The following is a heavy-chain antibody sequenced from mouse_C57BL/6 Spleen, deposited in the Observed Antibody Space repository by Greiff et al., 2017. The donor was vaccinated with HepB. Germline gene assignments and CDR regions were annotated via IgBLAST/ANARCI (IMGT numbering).Heavy chain of an antibody. J-gene: IGHJ2*01. Sequence: EVKLQQSGPELVKPGASVKISCKASGYTFTDYYMNWVKQSHGKSLEWIGDINPNNGGTSYNQKFKGKATLTVDKSSSTAYMELRSLTSEDSAVYYCARDWDVGYFDYWGQGTTLTVSS. D-gene: IGHD4-1*01. CDR2: INPNNGGT. CDR1: GYTFTDYY. CDR3: ARDWDVGYFDY. V-gene: IGHV1-26*01.